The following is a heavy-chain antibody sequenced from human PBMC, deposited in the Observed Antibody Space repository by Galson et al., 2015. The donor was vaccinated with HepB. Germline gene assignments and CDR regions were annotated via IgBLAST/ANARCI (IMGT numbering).Heavy chain of an antibody. CDR1: GYKFTSYY. V-gene: IGHV1-46*01. D-gene: IGHD3-10*01. Sequence: SVKVSCKASGYKFTSYYMHWVRQAPGQGLEWMGIINPSGGSTDYAQKFRGRLTMTRDTSTSTVFMELSSLRSEDTAVYHCARGVLVWDGPDYWGQGTLVTVSS. CDR3: ARGVLVWDGPDY. J-gene: IGHJ4*02. CDR2: INPSGGST.